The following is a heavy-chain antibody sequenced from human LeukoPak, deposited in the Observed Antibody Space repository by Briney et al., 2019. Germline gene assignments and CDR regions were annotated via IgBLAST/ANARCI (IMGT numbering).Heavy chain of an antibody. V-gene: IGHV4-61*01. J-gene: IGHJ6*03. CDR1: GVSINTCCYY. CDR3: ARGPRDVVPAAMMGGWGYYYYYMDV. Sequence: PSETLSLTCDVSGVSINTCCYYWTWIRQPPGKGLEWIGYKYYSGSTRYNSSLRSRLTISLDSSKNQFSLRLSSVTAADTAVYYCARGPRDVVPAAMMGGWGYYYYYMDVWGKGTTVTVSS. CDR2: KYYSGST. D-gene: IGHD2-2*01.